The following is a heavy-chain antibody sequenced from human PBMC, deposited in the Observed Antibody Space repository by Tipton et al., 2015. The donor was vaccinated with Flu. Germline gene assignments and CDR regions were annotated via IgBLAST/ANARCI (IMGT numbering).Heavy chain of an antibody. Sequence: TLSLTCSVSGGSFSDGGYYWTWIRHLPGKGLEWIGYIYYSGSTNYNPSLKSRVTISVDTSKNQFSLKLTSVTAADTAVYYCARVPTYYYDSSGSYRGRGDAFDIWGQGTMVTVSS. J-gene: IGHJ3*02. CDR3: ARVPTYYYDSSGSYRGRGDAFDI. V-gene: IGHV4-61*08. CDR2: IYYSGST. D-gene: IGHD3-22*01. CDR1: GGSFSDGGYY.